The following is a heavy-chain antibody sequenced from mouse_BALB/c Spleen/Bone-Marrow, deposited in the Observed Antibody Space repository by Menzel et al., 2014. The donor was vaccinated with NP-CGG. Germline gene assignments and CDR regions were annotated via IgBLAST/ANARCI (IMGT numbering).Heavy chain of an antibody. Sequence: EVQGVESGGGLVKPGGSLKLSCAAPGFTFSSYTMSWVRQTPEKRLEWVATISSGGSYTYYPDSVKGRFTISRDNAKNTLYLQMSSLKSEDTAMYYCTRDPFYYGSSYAMDYWGQGTSVTVSS. CDR1: GFTFSSYT. D-gene: IGHD1-1*01. V-gene: IGHV5-6-4*01. J-gene: IGHJ4*01. CDR3: TRDPFYYGSSYAMDY. CDR2: ISSGGSYT.